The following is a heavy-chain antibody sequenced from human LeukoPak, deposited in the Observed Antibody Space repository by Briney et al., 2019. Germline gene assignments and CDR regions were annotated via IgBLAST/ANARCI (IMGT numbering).Heavy chain of an antibody. D-gene: IGHD3-22*01. CDR1: GDSIRSYY. J-gene: IGHJ4*02. V-gene: IGHV4-59*01. Sequence: KSSETLSLTCIVSGDSIRSYYWNWIRQAPGKALEWIGHIHNNGDSAYNFSLKSRVTISMDTSKNQFYLKLSSVTAADTAVCYCGRWGYFDSGNYFVVDYWGPGTVVTVSS. CDR2: IHNNGDS. CDR3: GRWGYFDSGNYFVVDY.